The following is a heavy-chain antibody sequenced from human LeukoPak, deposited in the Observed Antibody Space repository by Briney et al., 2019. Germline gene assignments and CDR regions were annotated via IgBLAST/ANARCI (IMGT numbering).Heavy chain of an antibody. CDR2: ISDSGGTT. Sequence: GGSLRLSCAASGFTFSDYYMSWIRQAPGKGLEWVSVISDSGGTTYYADSVKGRFTVSRDNSKNTLYLQMNSLTAEDTAVYYCAKDYRVIVRSGWYDWLDPWGQGTLVTVSS. D-gene: IGHD6-13*01. V-gene: IGHV3-23*01. CDR3: AKDYRVIVRSGWYDWLDP. CDR1: GFTFSDYY. J-gene: IGHJ5*02.